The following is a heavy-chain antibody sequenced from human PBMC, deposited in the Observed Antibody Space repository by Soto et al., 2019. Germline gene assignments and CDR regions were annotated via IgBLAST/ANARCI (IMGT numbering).Heavy chain of an antibody. CDR3: ARVRRGVYVLPNNWFDP. D-gene: IGHD2-8*01. J-gene: IGHJ5*02. CDR2: IYYSGST. V-gene: IGHV4-31*03. CDR1: GGSISSGGYY. Sequence: SETLSLTCTVSGGSISSGGYYWSWIRQHPGKGLEWIGYIYYSGSTYYNPSLKSRVTISVDTSKNQFSLKLSSVTAADTAVYYCARVRRGVYVLPNNWFDPWGQGTLVTVSS.